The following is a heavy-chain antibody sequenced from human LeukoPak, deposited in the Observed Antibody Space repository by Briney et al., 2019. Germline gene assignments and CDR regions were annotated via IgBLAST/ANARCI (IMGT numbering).Heavy chain of an antibody. J-gene: IGHJ3*02. CDR3: ARWLSDAFDI. CDR2: IYTSGST. Sequence: PSQTLSLTCTVSGGSISSGSYYWSWIRQPAGKGLEWIGRIYTSGSTNYNPSLKSRVTISVDTSKNQFSLKLSSVTAADTAVYYCARWLSDAFDIWGQGTMVTVSS. CDR1: GGSISSGSYY. D-gene: IGHD6-19*01. V-gene: IGHV4-61*02.